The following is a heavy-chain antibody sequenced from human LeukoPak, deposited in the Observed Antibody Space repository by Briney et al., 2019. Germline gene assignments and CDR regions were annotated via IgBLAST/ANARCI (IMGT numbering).Heavy chain of an antibody. CDR2: IYSGGST. V-gene: IGHV3-66*01. Sequence: GGSLRLSCAASGLTVSSNYMSWVRQAPGKGLEWVSVIYSGGSTYYADSVKGRFTISRDNSKNTLFLQMNSLRAEDTAVYYCARGHTEYFDYWGQGTLVTVSS. CDR3: ARGHTEYFDY. J-gene: IGHJ4*02. CDR1: GLTVSSNY.